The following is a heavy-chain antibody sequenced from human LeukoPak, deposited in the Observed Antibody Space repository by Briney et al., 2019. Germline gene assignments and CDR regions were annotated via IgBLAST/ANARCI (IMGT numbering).Heavy chain of an antibody. CDR3: ARHSGSSWYPFDY. CDR1: GGSISSSNW. J-gene: IGHJ4*02. D-gene: IGHD6-13*01. Sequence: SGTLSLTCAVSGGSISSSNWWSWVRPPPGKGLEWIGEIYHSGSTNYNPSLKSRVTISVDTSKNQFSLKLNSVTAADTAVYYCARHSGSSWYPFDYWGQGTLVTVSS. CDR2: IYHSGST. V-gene: IGHV4-4*02.